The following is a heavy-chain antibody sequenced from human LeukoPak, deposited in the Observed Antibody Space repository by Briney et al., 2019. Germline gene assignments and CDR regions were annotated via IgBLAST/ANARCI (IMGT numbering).Heavy chain of an antibody. CDR3: AKGAGSSWYKEYYYYMDV. CDR2: INPNSGGT. CDR1: GYTFTGYY. D-gene: IGHD6-13*01. Sequence: GASVKVSCKASGYTFTGYYMHWVRQAPGQGLEWMGWINPNSGGTNYAQKFQGRVTMTRDTSISTAYMELSRLRSDDTAVYYCAKGAGSSWYKEYYYYMDVWGKGTTVTVSS. J-gene: IGHJ6*03. V-gene: IGHV1-2*02.